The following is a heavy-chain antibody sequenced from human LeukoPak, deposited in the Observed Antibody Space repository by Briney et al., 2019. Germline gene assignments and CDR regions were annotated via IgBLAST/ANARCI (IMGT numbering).Heavy chain of an antibody. J-gene: IGHJ6*02. Sequence: GGSLRLSCAASGFTFSSYDMHWVRQAPGKGLEWVSAIGTAGDTYYPGSVRGRFTISRENAKNSLYLQMSSLRAGDTAVYYCARALSWGIAVAGPMDVWGQGTTVTVSS. V-gene: IGHV3-13*04. D-gene: IGHD6-19*01. CDR2: IGTAGDT. CDR1: GFTFSSYD. CDR3: ARALSWGIAVAGPMDV.